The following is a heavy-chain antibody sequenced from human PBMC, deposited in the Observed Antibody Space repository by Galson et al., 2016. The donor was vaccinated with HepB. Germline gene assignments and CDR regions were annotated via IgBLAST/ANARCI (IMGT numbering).Heavy chain of an antibody. D-gene: IGHD1-26*01. Sequence: QSGAEVKKPGESLKISCSGSGYIFTNYWIGWVRQMPGKGLEWMGIIYPGDSDTRYSPSFQGQVTISADKSFTTAYLQWSTLKASDTAMYYCTKHAGPGSWMGPRGFDIWGQGTMVTVSS. V-gene: IGHV5-51*01. CDR1: GYIFTNYW. CDR2: IYPGDSDT. J-gene: IGHJ3*02. CDR3: TKHAGPGSWMGPRGFDI.